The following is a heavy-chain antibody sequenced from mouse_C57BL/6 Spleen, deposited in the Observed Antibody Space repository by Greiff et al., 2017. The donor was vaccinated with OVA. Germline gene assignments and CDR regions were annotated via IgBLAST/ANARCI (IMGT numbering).Heavy chain of an antibody. CDR1: GFNIKDYY. J-gene: IGHJ2*01. V-gene: IGHV14-1*01. CDR3: TTYYSNSYYFDY. CDR2: IDTEDGDT. Sequence: EVQLQQSGAELVRPGASVKLSCTASGFNIKDYYMHWVKQRPEQGLEWIGRIDTEDGDTEYAPKFQGKATMTADTSSNTAYLQLSSLTSEDTAVYYCTTYYSNSYYFDYWGQGTTLTVSS. D-gene: IGHD2-5*01.